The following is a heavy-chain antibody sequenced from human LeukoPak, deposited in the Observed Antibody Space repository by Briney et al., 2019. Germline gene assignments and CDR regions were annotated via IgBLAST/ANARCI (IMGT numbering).Heavy chain of an antibody. J-gene: IGHJ4*02. CDR1: GGSISSSDYY. D-gene: IGHD2-2*01. V-gene: IGHV4-39*07. Sequence: PSETLSLTCTVSGGSISSSDYYWGWIRQPSGKGLEWIGSIYYSGSTHYNPSLKSRVTISVDTSKNQFSLKLSSVTAADTAVYYCARGLRMKYQLLWAVTQVYYFDYWGQGTLVTVSS. CDR3: ARGLRMKYQLLWAVTQVYYFDY. CDR2: IYYSGST.